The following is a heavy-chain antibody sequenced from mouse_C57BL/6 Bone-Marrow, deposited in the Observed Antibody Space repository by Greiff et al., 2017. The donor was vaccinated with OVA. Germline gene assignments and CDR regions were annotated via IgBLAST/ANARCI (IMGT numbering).Heavy chain of an antibody. Sequence: LVAPSQSLSITCTVSGFSLTSYGVCWVRQPPGKGLECLGVIWGDGSTNYHSALISRLSISKDNSKSQVFLKLNRLQTDDTDTYYCAKDSYYGSSRFAYWGQGTLVTVSA. V-gene: IGHV2-3*01. CDR2: IWGDGST. J-gene: IGHJ3*01. D-gene: IGHD1-1*01. CDR3: AKDSYYGSSRFAY. CDR1: GFSLTSYG.